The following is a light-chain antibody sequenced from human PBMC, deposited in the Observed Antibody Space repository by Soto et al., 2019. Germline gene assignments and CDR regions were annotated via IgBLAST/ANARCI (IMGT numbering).Light chain of an antibody. Sequence: DVQMTQSPSTLSASVGDRVTITCRASQNINNWLAWYQQKPRKAPKLLIYGAFNLESGVPSRFSGSGSGTQFTLTINSLQPDDFATYYCHQYDSSSSSFGQGTKLEIK. CDR3: HQYDSSSSS. J-gene: IGKJ2*01. CDR2: GAF. V-gene: IGKV1-5*01. CDR1: QNINNW.